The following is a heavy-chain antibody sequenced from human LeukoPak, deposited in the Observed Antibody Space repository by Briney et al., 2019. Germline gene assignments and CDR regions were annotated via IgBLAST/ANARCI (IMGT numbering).Heavy chain of an antibody. CDR3: ASSGAAAGTFGRY. CDR2: IIPIFGTA. D-gene: IGHD6-13*01. V-gene: IGHV1-69*13. Sequence: SVKVSCKASGGTFSSYAISWVRQAPGQGLEWMGGIIPIFGTANYAQKFQGRVTITADESTSTAYMELSSLRSEDTAVYYCASSGAAAGTFGRYWGQGTLVTVSS. J-gene: IGHJ4*02. CDR1: GGTFSSYA.